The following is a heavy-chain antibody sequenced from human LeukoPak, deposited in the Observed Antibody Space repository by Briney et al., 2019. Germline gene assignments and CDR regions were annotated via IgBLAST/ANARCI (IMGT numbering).Heavy chain of an antibody. V-gene: IGHV1-69*04. Sequence: ASVKVSCKASGGTFSSYAISWVRQAPGQGLEWMGRIIPILGIANYAQKFQGRVTITADKSTSTAYMELSSLRSEDTAVYYCARDPSDFWSGYYVYYFDYWGQGTLVTVSS. D-gene: IGHD3-3*01. CDR2: IIPILGIA. CDR1: GGTFSSYA. J-gene: IGHJ4*02. CDR3: ARDPSDFWSGYYVYYFDY.